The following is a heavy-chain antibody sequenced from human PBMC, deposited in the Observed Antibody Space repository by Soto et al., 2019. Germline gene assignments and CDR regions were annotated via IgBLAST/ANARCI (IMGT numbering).Heavy chain of an antibody. CDR3: ARMDPPANS. J-gene: IGHJ5*02. Sequence: GGSLRLSCAASGFTFSDYYMSWIRQAPGKGLEWVSYISSSGSTIYYAEYVKGRFTFSRDNAKNSLYLQMNSLRAEDPALYYWARMDPPANSWGQGTLVTVSS. CDR2: ISSSGSTI. CDR1: GFTFSDYY. V-gene: IGHV3-11*01. D-gene: IGHD2-2*01.